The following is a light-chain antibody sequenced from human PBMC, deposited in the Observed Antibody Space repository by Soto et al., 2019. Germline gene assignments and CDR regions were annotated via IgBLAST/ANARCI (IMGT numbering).Light chain of an antibody. V-gene: IGKV1-33*01. CDR2: DAS. J-gene: IGKJ5*01. Sequence: DIQMTQSPSSLSASVGDRVTITCQASQDISNYLNWYQQKPGKAPKLLIYDASNLETGVASRFSGSGSGTDFTFDISSLQPEDIATYYCQQYDNLPITFGQGTRLEIK. CDR3: QQYDNLPIT. CDR1: QDISNY.